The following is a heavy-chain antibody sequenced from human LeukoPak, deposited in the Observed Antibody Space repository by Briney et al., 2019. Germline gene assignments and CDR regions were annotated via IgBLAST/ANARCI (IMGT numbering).Heavy chain of an antibody. V-gene: IGHV4-4*02. J-gene: IGHJ6*03. CDR3: ARAGQGYDFWSGYSPMGV. CDR2: IYHSGST. CDR1: GGSISSSNW. D-gene: IGHD3-3*01. Sequence: PSETLSLTCAVSGGSISSSNWWSWVRQPPGKGLEWIGEIYHSGSTNYNPSLKSRVTISVDKSKNQFSLKLSSVTAADTAVYYCARAGQGYDFWSGYSPMGVWGKGTTVTVSS.